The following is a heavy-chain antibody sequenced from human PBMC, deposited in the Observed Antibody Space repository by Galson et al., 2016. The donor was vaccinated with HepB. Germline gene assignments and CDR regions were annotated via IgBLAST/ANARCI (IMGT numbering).Heavy chain of an antibody. CDR3: ARDSGFCSYIDCRGDACDI. V-gene: IGHV3-7*04. J-gene: IGHJ3*02. CDR1: GFTFSNNW. Sequence: SLRLSCAASGFTFSNNWMTWVRQAPGKGLEWVANIKQDGSEKYYVDSVKGRFTISRDNAKNSLYLQMNSLRAEDTAVYYCARDSGFCSYIDCRGDACDIWGQGTMVTGSS. CDR2: IKQDGSEK. D-gene: IGHD2-15*01.